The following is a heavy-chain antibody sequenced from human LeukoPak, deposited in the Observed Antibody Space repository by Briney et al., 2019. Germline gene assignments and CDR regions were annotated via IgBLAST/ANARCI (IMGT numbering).Heavy chain of an antibody. CDR3: ARGGVRGATDAFDI. V-gene: IGHV4-59*01. D-gene: IGHD3-10*01. Sequence: PSETLSLTCTVSGGSISSYYWSWIRQPPGKGLEWIGYIYYSGSTNYNPSLKSRVTISVDTSKNQFSLKLSSVTATDTAVYYCARGGVRGATDAFDIWGQGTMVTVSS. J-gene: IGHJ3*02. CDR2: IYYSGST. CDR1: GGSISSYY.